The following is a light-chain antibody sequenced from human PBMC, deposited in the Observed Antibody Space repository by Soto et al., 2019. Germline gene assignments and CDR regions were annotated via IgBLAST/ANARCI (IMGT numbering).Light chain of an antibody. CDR2: TAS. Sequence: DIQMTQSPSSVSASVGDRVTISCRASQDIDRWLAWFQHKPGKAPKLLISTASSLQSGVPSRFSGSGPGTDFTLTIASLQFEDFATYYCLQSDTFPYTFGLGTKLEIK. V-gene: IGKV1D-12*01. CDR3: LQSDTFPYT. J-gene: IGKJ2*01. CDR1: QDIDRW.